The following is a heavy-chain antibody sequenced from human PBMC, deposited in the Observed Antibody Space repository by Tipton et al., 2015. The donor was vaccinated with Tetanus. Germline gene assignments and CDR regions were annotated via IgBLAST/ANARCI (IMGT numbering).Heavy chain of an antibody. V-gene: IGHV5-51*01. D-gene: IGHD3-22*01. J-gene: IGHJ6*02. Sequence: QLVQSGAEVKKPGESLKISCKGSGYSFNNYWIGWVRQMPGKGLEWMGMIYPGDSDTKYSSSFQGQVPISADKSTNTAYLQWSSLKASGPAMFYCARHLRVRSDSSAYYDQDAMDVWGQGTTVTVSS. CDR3: ARHLRVRSDSSAYYDQDAMDV. CDR2: IYPGDSDT. CDR1: GYSFNNYW.